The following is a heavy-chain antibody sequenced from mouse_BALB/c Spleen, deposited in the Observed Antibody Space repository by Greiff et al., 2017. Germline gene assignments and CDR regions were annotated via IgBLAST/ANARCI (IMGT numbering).Heavy chain of an antibody. V-gene: IGHV5-6-5*01. CDR1: GFTFSSYA. J-gene: IGHJ3*01. D-gene: IGHD4-1*01. CDR3: ARALGRGDWFAY. CDR2: ISSGGST. Sequence: EVQVVESGGGLVKPGGSLKLSCAASGFTFSSYAMSWVRQTPEKRLEWVASISSGGSTYYPDSVKGRFTISRDNARNILYLQMSSLRSEDTAMYYCARALGRGDWFAYWGQGTLVTVSA.